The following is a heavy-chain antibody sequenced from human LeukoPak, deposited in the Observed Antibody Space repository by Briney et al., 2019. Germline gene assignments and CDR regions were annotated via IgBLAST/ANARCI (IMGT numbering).Heavy chain of an antibody. D-gene: IGHD4-23*01. V-gene: IGHV3-23*01. CDR3: AKDKLHTWYFDL. CDR1: GFSLSPYA. Sequence: GGSLRLSCTASGFSLSPYAMTWVRQAPGKALESVSAISARGSGTDYADSVKGRFTISRDDSKNMLYLEMNSLRAEDAALYYCAKDKLHTWYFDLWGRGTLVTVSS. J-gene: IGHJ2*01. CDR2: ISARGSGT.